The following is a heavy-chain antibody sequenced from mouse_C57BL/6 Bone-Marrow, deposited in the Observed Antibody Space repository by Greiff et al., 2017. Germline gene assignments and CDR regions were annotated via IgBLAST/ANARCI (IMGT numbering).Heavy chain of an antibody. Sequence: VQLQQSGPVLVKPGASVKMSCKASGYTFTDYYMNWVKQSHGKSLEWIGVINPYNGGTSYNQKFKGKATLTVDKYSSTAYMELNSLTSEDSAVYYCARGIRDYYGSRSWFAYWGQGTLVTVSA. D-gene: IGHD1-1*01. CDR2: INPYNGGT. CDR3: ARGIRDYYGSRSWFAY. V-gene: IGHV1-19*01. CDR1: GYTFTDYY. J-gene: IGHJ3*01.